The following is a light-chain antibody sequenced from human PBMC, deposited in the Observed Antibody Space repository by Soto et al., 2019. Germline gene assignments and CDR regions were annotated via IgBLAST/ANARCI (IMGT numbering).Light chain of an antibody. CDR2: EGS. CDR3: SSYTNINTRACV. J-gene: IGLJ1*01. V-gene: IGLV2-14*02. Sequence: QSALTQPASVSGSPGQSITISCTGTGSDIGGYNRVSWYQQHPGKAPKLMISEGSKRPSGVSNRFSGSKSGNTASLTISGLQAEDEAEYYCSSYTNINTRACVFGTGTKVTVL. CDR1: GSDIGGYNR.